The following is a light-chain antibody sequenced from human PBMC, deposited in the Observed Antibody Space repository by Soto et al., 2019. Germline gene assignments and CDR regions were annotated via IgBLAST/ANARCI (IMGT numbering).Light chain of an antibody. Sequence: DIQMTQSPATLSVSLGERATLSCRASQTVSSNLAWYQQKPGKAPRLLISGAYTRATGIPARFSGSGSGTEFTLTISSLQSEDLAVYYCQQYDDWPRTFGQGTKVDIK. V-gene: IGKV3-15*01. J-gene: IGKJ1*01. CDR1: QTVSSN. CDR3: QQYDDWPRT. CDR2: GAY.